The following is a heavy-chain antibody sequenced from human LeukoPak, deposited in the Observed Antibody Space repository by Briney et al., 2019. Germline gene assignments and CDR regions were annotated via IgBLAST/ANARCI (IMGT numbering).Heavy chain of an antibody. Sequence: GKSLRLSCAASGFTFSSYAMSWVRQAPGKGLEWVSAISGSGGSTYYADSVKGRFTISRDNSENTLYLQMNSLRAEDTAVYYCAKDKRNQLLWFGDDLGRYFDYWGQGTLVTVSS. CDR2: ISGSGGST. CDR1: GFTFSSYA. D-gene: IGHD3-10*01. CDR3: AKDKRNQLLWFGDDLGRYFDY. J-gene: IGHJ4*02. V-gene: IGHV3-23*01.